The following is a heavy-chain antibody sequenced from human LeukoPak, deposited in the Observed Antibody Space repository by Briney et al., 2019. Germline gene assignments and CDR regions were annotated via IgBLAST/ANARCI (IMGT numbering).Heavy chain of an antibody. CDR1: GYTFTSYA. CDR3: AREDCSSTSCYSDAFDI. V-gene: IGHV1-69*13. J-gene: IGHJ3*02. CDR2: IIPIFGTA. Sequence: ASVKASCKASGYTFTSYAISWVRQAPGQGLEWMGGIIPIFGTANYAQKFQGRVTITADESTSTAYMELSSLRSEDTAVYYCAREDCSSTSCYSDAFDIWGQGAMVTVSS. D-gene: IGHD2-2*01.